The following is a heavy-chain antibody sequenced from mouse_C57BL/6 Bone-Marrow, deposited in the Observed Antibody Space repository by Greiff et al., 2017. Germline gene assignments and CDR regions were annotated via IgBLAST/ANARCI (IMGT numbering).Heavy chain of an antibody. Sequence: VQLKQSGAELVKPGASVKLSCTASGFNINGYYMHWVKQRTEQGLEWIGRIDPEDGETKYAPNFQGKATITADTSSNTAYLQLSSLTSEDTAVSYCASSSSAYFDYWGQGTTRTVSS. V-gene: IGHV14-2*01. J-gene: IGHJ2*01. CDR3: ASSSSAYFDY. CDR2: IDPEDGET. D-gene: IGHD1-1*01. CDR1: GFNINGYY.